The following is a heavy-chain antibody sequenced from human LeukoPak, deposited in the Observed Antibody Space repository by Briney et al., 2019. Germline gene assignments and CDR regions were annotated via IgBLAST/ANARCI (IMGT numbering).Heavy chain of an antibody. Sequence: PGGSLRLSCAASGFTFSTYNMNWIRQAPGKGLEWVSYISSSGTIYYADSVKGRFTISRDNAKRSLYLQMNSLRDEDTAVYYCAKDRSGYGVNSYYFDYWGQGTLVTVSS. CDR1: GFTFSTYN. CDR3: AKDRSGYGVNSYYFDY. D-gene: IGHD4-23*01. CDR2: ISSSGTI. V-gene: IGHV3-48*02. J-gene: IGHJ4*02.